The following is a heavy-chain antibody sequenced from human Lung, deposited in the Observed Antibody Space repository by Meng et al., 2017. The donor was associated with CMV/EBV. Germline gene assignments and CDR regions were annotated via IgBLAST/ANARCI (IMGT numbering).Heavy chain of an antibody. J-gene: IGHJ5*02. V-gene: IGHV4-31*03. Sequence: QVQLQRSGPGLVKPSQTLSLTCTVSGGSISSGGFYWSWIRQHPGKGLEWIGYIYYSGSTYYNPSLGSRVAISIDTSKNQFSLKLTSVTAADTAVYFCARTNYGDYNWFDPWGQGTLVTVSS. CDR1: GGSISSGGFY. CDR2: IYYSGST. CDR3: ARTNYGDYNWFDP. D-gene: IGHD4-17*01.